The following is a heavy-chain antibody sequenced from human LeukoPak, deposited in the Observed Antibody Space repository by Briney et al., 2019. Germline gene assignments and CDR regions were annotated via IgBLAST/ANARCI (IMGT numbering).Heavy chain of an antibody. D-gene: IGHD3-10*01. V-gene: IGHV3-21*01. CDR1: GFTFSSDS. CDR3: ARTSLGRDY. Sequence: PGGSLRLSCAASGFTFSSDSMNWGRQAPGKGLEWVSSISSSSSYIYYADSVKGRFTISRDNAKNSLYLQMNRLSAEDTSVYYCARTSLGRDYWGQGTLVTVSS. J-gene: IGHJ4*02. CDR2: ISSSSSYI.